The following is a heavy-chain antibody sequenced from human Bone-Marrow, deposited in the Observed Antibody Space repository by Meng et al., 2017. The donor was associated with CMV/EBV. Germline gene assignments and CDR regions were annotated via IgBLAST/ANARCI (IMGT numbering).Heavy chain of an antibody. V-gene: IGHV3-15*01. CDR1: GFTFSDAW. J-gene: IGHJ5*02. CDR2: IKSNINGGTT. CDR3: VRDWTTSCHT. Sequence: GGSLRLSCTASGFTFSDAWMAWARQAPGKGLQWIGRIKSNINGGTTDYAAPVKGRFTISRDDSKNMVYLQLNSLKVDDTAFYYCVRDWTTSCHTWGQGTLVTVSS. D-gene: IGHD2-2*02.